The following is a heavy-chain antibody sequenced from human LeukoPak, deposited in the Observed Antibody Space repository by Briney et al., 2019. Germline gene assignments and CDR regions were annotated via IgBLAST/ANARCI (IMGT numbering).Heavy chain of an antibody. CDR2: IYTSGST. V-gene: IGHV4-61*02. CDR1: GGSISSGSYY. J-gene: IGHJ3*02. CDR3: ARAVATMVRGVTWAFDI. D-gene: IGHD3-10*01. Sequence: SETLSLTCTVSGGSISSGSYYWSWIRQPAGKGLEWIGRIYTSGSTNYNPSLKSRVTISVDTSKNQFSLKLSSVTVADTAVYYCARAVATMVRGVTWAFDIWGQGTMVTVSS.